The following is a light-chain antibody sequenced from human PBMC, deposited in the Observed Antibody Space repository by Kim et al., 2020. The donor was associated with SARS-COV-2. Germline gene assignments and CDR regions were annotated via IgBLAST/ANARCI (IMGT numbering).Light chain of an antibody. CDR3: QQYGIAPPNP. CDR2: SAS. CDR1: QMVSGGN. Sequence: SPGESAPLACRASQMVSGGNLAWYQQKPGQAPRLLMYSASRRATGIPDRCSGSGSGTDFILTISRLEPEDFAVYYCQQYGIAPPNPVGQGTKLEI. V-gene: IGKV3-20*01. J-gene: IGKJ2*01.